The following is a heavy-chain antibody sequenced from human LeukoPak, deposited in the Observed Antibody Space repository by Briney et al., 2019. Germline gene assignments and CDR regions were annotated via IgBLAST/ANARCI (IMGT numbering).Heavy chain of an antibody. CDR3: ARAGGAFWSGPYDY. J-gene: IGHJ4*02. CDR2: IKQDGSEK. V-gene: IGHV3-7*01. CDR1: GFTFSSYW. Sequence: GESLKISCAASGFTFSSYWMSWVRQAPGKGLEWVANIKQDGSEKYYVDSAKGRFTISRDNAKNSLYLQMNSLRAEDTAVYYCARAGGAFWSGPYDYWGQGTLVTVSS. D-gene: IGHD3-3*01.